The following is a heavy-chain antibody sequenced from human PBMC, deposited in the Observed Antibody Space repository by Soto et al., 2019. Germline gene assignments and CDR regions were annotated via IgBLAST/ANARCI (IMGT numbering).Heavy chain of an antibody. Sequence: EVQLLESGGGLVQPGGSLRLSCAASGCTFSNYAMKWVRQAPGKELEWVSGTSGSGGSTYYTDSVKGRFTISRDNSLDTLFLQMSSLRADDTAVYYCARGFRSSTSSRGWYDPWGQGTLVTVSS. CDR2: TSGSGGST. D-gene: IGHD2-2*01. J-gene: IGHJ5*02. CDR3: ARGFRSSTSSRGWYDP. CDR1: GCTFSNYA. V-gene: IGHV3-23*01.